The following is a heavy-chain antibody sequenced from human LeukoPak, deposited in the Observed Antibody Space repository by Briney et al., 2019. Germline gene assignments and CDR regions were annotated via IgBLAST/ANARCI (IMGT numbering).Heavy chain of an antibody. J-gene: IGHJ6*02. CDR3: ARDSTRQLLPLYYYYYGMDV. Sequence: ASVKVSCKASESTFTSYATHWVRQAPGHRLEWMGWINAGNGNAKYSQKFQGRVTITRDTSASTAYMELSSLRSEDTAVYYCARDSTRQLLPLYYYYYGMDVWGQGATVTVSS. V-gene: IGHV1-3*01. CDR2: INAGNGNA. D-gene: IGHD5-18*01. CDR1: ESTFTSYA.